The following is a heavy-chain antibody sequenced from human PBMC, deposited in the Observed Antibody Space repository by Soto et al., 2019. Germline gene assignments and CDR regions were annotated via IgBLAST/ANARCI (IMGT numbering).Heavy chain of an antibody. CDR3: AKDRRGSGSYYISGMDV. CDR1: GFTFTNYA. V-gene: IGHV3-23*01. D-gene: IGHD3-10*01. CDR2: ISASGGST. Sequence: EVQLLESGGGLVQPGGSLRLSCAASGFTFTNYAMSWVRQAPGKGLEWVSTISASGGSTYHADSVKGRFTISRDNSKNTLSMQMNTLRAEATAAYYWAKDRRGSGSYYISGMDVWGQGTTVTVSS. J-gene: IGHJ6*02.